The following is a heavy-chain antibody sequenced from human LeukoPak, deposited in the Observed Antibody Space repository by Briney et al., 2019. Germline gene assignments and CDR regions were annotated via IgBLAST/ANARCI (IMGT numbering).Heavy chain of an antibody. V-gene: IGHV4-30-2*01. J-gene: IGHJ4*02. CDR2: IYHSGST. CDR1: GGSISSGGYS. Sequence: PSETLSLTCAVSGGSISSGGYSWSWIRQPPGKGLEWIGYIYHSGSTYYNPSLKSRVTISVDRSKNQFSLKLSSVTAADTAVYYCARGYCSGGSCGKLDYWGQGTLVTVSS. CDR3: ARGYCSGGSCGKLDY. D-gene: IGHD2-15*01.